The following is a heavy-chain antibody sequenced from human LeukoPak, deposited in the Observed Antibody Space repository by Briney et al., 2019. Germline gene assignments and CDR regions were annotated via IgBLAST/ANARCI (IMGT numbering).Heavy chain of an antibody. J-gene: IGHJ4*02. V-gene: IGHV4-61*02. CDR2: IYTSGST. Sequence: PSQTLSLTCTVSGGSISSGSYYWSWIRQPAGKGLEWIGRIYTSGSTSYNPSLKSRVTISVDTSKNQFSLKLSSVTAADTAVYYCARSSSGWYGYYFDYWGQGTLVTVSS. CDR3: ARSSSGWYGYYFDY. CDR1: GGSISSGSYY. D-gene: IGHD6-19*01.